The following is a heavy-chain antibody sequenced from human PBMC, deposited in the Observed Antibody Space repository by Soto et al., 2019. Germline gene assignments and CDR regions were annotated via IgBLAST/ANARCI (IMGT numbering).Heavy chain of an antibody. CDR3: ARGEVVASNWFDP. V-gene: IGHV4-31*03. CDR2: IYYSLST. Sequence: SETLSLTCSVSGGSIIDSGSFYWNWIRQHPGKGLEWIGYIYYSLSTYYNRSLKSRATISLDTSKNQFSLKLTTVTAADTAIYYCARGEVVASNWFDPWGQGTLVTVSS. CDR1: GGSIIDSGSFY. J-gene: IGHJ5*02. D-gene: IGHD2-15*01.